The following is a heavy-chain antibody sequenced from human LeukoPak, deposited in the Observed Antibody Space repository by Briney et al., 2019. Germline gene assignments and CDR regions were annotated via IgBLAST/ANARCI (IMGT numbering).Heavy chain of an antibody. CDR1: GFTFSSYW. J-gene: IGHJ4*02. CDR2: IKQDGSEK. D-gene: IGHD1-1*01. CDR3: ARGFIKLDY. Sequence: GGSLRLSCAASGFTFSSYWKSWVRQAPGKGLEWVANIKQDGSEKYYVDSVKGRFTISRDNAKNSLYLQMNSLRAEDTAVYYCARGFIKLDYWGQGTLVTVSS. V-gene: IGHV3-7*01.